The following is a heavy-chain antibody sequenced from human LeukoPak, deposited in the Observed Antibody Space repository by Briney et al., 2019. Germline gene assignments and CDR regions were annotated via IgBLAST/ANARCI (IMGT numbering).Heavy chain of an antibody. V-gene: IGHV3-23*01. CDR3: AKVISYGYYFDY. D-gene: IGHD5-18*01. Sequence: GGSLRLSCAASGFTFSSYAMSWVRQAPGKGLEWVSAISGSGGSTYYADSVKGRFTIPRDNSKNTLYLQMNSLRAEDTAVYYCAKVISYGYYFDYWGQGTLVTVSS. CDR2: ISGSGGST. J-gene: IGHJ4*02. CDR1: GFTFSSYA.